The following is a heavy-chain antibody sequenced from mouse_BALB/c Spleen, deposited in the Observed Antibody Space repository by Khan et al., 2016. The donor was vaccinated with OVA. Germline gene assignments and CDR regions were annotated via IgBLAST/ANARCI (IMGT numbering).Heavy chain of an antibody. CDR2: IWGDGSI. Sequence: QVQLKQSGPGLVAPSQSLSITCTVPGFSLTGYGVNWVRQPLGKGLEWLGMIWGDGSIDYTSALKSRLSISKDKLKSQVYLKMKSLQTEDTAMYYCAMAYYGNYREAMDYWGQGTSVTVSS. CDR1: GFSLTGYG. D-gene: IGHD2-10*01. J-gene: IGHJ4*01. CDR3: AMAYYGNYREAMDY. V-gene: IGHV2-6-7*01.